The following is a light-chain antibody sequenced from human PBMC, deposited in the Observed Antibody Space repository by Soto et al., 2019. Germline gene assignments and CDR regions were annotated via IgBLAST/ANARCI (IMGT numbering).Light chain of an antibody. CDR2: DVN. V-gene: IGLV2-14*01. CDR3: SSYTSSSTLAV. Sequence: QSALTQPASVSGSPGQSITIPCTGTSSDVGGYNYVSWYQQDPGKAPKLMIYDVNNRPSGVSNRFSGSKSGNTASLTISGLQAEDEAYYYCSSYTSSSTLAVFGGGTKVTVL. CDR1: SSDVGGYNY. J-gene: IGLJ2*01.